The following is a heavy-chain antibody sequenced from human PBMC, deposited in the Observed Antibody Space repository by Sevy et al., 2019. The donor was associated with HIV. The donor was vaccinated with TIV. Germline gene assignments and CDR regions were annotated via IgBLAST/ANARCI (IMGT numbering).Heavy chain of an antibody. CDR3: ARGVYSSGWGNAEYFQH. CDR2: IKPNGGGT. CDR1: GYTFTDHY. J-gene: IGHJ1*01. V-gene: IGHV1-2*02. D-gene: IGHD6-19*01. Sequence: ASVKVSCKASGYTFTDHYIHWVRQAPGQGLEWMGWIKPNGGGTNYAQNFQGRVTVTRDTSVSTAYMGLSGLRSDETAVYYWARGVYSSGWGNAEYFQHWGQGTLVTVSS.